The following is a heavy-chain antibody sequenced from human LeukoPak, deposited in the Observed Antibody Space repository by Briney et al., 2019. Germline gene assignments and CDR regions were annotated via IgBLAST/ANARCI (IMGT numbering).Heavy chain of an antibody. CDR2: IIPIFGTA. Sequence: GSSVKVSCKASGGTFSSYAISWVRQAPGQGLEWMGGIIPIFGTANYAQKFQGRVTITTDESTSTAYMELSSLRSEDTAVYYCARDRELAAVGPHNAFDIWAKGQWSPSLQ. CDR1: GGTFSSYA. CDR3: ARDRELAAVGPHNAFDI. D-gene: IGHD6-13*01. J-gene: IGHJ3*02. V-gene: IGHV1-69*05.